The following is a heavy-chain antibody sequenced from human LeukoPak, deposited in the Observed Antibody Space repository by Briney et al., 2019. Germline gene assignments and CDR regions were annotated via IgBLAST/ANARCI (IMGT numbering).Heavy chain of an antibody. Sequence: SGGSLRLSCAASGFTFSSYAMSWVRQAPGKGLEWVANIKQDGSEKYYVDSVKGRFTISRDNAKNSLYLQMNSLRAEDTAVYYCAREGRDGYNFYDYWGQGTLVTVSS. D-gene: IGHD5-24*01. V-gene: IGHV3-7*01. CDR2: IKQDGSEK. J-gene: IGHJ4*02. CDR1: GFTFSSYA. CDR3: AREGRDGYNFYDY.